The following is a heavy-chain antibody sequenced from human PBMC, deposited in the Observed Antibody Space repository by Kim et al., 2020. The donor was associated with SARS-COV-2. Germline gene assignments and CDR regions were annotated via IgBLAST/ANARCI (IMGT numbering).Heavy chain of an antibody. CDR3: ARVLRWFDP. CDR2: GST. D-gene: IGHD2-21*02. Sequence: GSTYYTPSLKSRVTISVDTSKNQFSLKLSSVTAADTAVYYCARVLRWFDPWGQGTLVTVSS. J-gene: IGHJ5*02. V-gene: IGHV4-39*07.